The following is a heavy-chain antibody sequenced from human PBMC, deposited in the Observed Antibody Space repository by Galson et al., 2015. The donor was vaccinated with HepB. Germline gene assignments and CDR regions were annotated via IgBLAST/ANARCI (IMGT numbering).Heavy chain of an antibody. CDR2: IVGSGGTT. J-gene: IGHJ4*02. CDR1: GFTFNNYA. CDR3: ARRYTGYVTAGPIDN. Sequence: SLRLSCAASGFTFNNYAMFWVRQVPGKGLEWLSSIVGSGGTTFYADSVKGRFTVSRDNSNNTLFLQMNSLRVEDTAIYYCARRYTGYVTAGPIDNWGQGTLVTVSS. V-gene: IGHV3-23*01. D-gene: IGHD5-12*01.